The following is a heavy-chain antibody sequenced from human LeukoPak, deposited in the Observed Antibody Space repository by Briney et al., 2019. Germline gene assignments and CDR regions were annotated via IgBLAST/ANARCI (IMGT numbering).Heavy chain of an antibody. J-gene: IGHJ4*02. D-gene: IGHD2-15*01. CDR3: TTVDIVVVVAATQYYFDY. Sequence: GGSLRLSCAASGFTFSNAWMSWVRQAPGKGLEWVGRIKSKTDGGTTDYDAPVKGRLTISRDDSKNTLYMQMNSMKTEDTAVYYCTTVDIVVVVAATQYYFDYWGQGTLVTVSS. CDR2: IKSKTDGGTT. V-gene: IGHV3-15*01. CDR1: GFTFSNAW.